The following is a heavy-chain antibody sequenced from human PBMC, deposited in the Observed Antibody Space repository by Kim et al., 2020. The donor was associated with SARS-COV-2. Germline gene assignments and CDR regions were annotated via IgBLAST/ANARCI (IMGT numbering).Heavy chain of an antibody. D-gene: IGHD1-1*01. V-gene: IGHV3-7*01. CDR1: GFTLSGHW. CDR2: INHEGTDR. Sequence: GGSLRLSCAASGFTLSGHWMTWVRQAPGQGLEWVANINHEGTDRYYVESVKGRFTVSKDNAKNLLYLQMNSLRAEDAAVYFCTSDILSPGTKGFDVLGQGTKVTVSS. J-gene: IGHJ3*01. CDR3: TSDILSPGTKGFDV.